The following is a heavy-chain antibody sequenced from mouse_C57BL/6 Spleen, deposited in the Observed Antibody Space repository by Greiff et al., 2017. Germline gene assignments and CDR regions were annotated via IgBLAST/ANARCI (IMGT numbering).Heavy chain of an antibody. Sequence: QVQLQQSGPELVKPGASVKISCTASGYAFSSSWMNWVKQRPGTGLEWIGRINPGDGDTNYNGKFKGKVTLTADKSSSTAYMHLSSLTSEDSAVYFCAGYCGSSYWFAYWGQGTLVTVSA. CDR3: AGYCGSSYWFAY. CDR1: GYAFSSSW. V-gene: IGHV1-82*01. CDR2: INPGDGDT. J-gene: IGHJ3*01. D-gene: IGHD1-1*01.